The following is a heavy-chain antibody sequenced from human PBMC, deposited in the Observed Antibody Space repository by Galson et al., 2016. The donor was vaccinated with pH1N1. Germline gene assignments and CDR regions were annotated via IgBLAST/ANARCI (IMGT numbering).Heavy chain of an antibody. CDR2: IYWDDDK. D-gene: IGHD3-16*01. V-gene: IGHV2-5*02. CDR1: GFSISSRGMG. Sequence: PALVTPPQTLTLTCTFSGFSISSRGMGVGWIRQPPGKALEWLALIYWDDDKRYSPSLKSRLTITKDTSKNQVILTMTNMDPVDTATYYCAHREVMITNAFDFWGPGTMVTVSS. CDR3: AHREVMITNAFDF. J-gene: IGHJ3*01.